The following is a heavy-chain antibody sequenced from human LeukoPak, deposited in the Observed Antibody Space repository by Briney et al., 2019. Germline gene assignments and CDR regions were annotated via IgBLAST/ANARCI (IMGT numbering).Heavy chain of an antibody. CDR3: ARALGYCSSTSCRHDY. CDR2: ISSSGSTI. CDR1: GFTFSSYE. V-gene: IGHV3-48*03. Sequence: GGSLRLSCAASGFTFSSYEMNWVRQAPGKGLEWVSYISSSGSTIYYADSVKGRFTISRDNAKNSLYLQMNSLRAEDTAVYYCARALGYCSSTSCRHDYWGQGTLVTVSS. J-gene: IGHJ4*02. D-gene: IGHD2-2*01.